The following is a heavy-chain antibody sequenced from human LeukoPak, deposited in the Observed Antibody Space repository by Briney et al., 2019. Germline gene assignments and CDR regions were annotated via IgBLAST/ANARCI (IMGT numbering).Heavy chain of an antibody. CDR1: VFTSSIHA. J-gene: IGHJ4*02. CDR3: AKFVSLWFGGPTGGFDY. V-gene: IGHV3-23*01. D-gene: IGHD3-10*01. CDR2: ISGPGGST. Sequence: RRPLTLPCAATVFTSSIHAMTCVRQPPGKGRKWVSAISGPGGSTYYADSVKGRFTISRDNSKNSRYLQINSLSDAYTAINYCAKFVSLWFGGPTGGFDYWDREPWSPSPQ.